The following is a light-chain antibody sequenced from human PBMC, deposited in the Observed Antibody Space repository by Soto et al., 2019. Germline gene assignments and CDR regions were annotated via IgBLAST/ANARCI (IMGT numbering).Light chain of an antibody. CDR3: QQSYNVPFT. V-gene: IGKV1-39*01. CDR1: QTISNY. J-gene: IGKJ3*01. CDR2: GAS. Sequence: DIQMTQSPASLAASLGDRITISCRASQTISNYLNWYHQKPGEAPQILIYGASTVQSGVPSSVSGSGSGTEVTLSISSLQPVDCGTYYFQQSYNVPFTFGPGTKVDVK.